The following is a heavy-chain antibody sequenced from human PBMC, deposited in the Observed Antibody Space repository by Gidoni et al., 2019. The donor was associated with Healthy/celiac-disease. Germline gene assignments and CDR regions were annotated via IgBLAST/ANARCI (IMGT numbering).Heavy chain of an antibody. D-gene: IGHD3-10*01. CDR1: GYTFTGYY. CDR2: INPNSGGT. Sequence: QVQLVQSGAEVKKPGASVKVSCTASGYTFTGYYMHWVRQAPGQGLEWMGRINPNSGGTNYAQKFQGRVTMTRDTSISTAYMELSRLRSDDTAVYYCASYPAYYYGSGSYEAQNWFDPWGQGTLVTVSS. J-gene: IGHJ5*02. V-gene: IGHV1-2*06. CDR3: ASYPAYYYGSGSYEAQNWFDP.